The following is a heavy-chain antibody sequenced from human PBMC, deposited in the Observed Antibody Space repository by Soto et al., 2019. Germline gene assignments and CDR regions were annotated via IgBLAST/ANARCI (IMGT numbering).Heavy chain of an antibody. Sequence: SETLSLTCAVYGGSFSGYYWSWIRQPPGKGLEWIGEINHSGSTNYNPSLKSRVTISVDTSKNQFSLKLSSVTAADTAVYYCARSRGIGDYFDYWGQGTLVT. V-gene: IGHV4-34*01. D-gene: IGHD6-13*01. CDR1: GGSFSGYY. CDR3: ARSRGIGDYFDY. J-gene: IGHJ4*02. CDR2: INHSGST.